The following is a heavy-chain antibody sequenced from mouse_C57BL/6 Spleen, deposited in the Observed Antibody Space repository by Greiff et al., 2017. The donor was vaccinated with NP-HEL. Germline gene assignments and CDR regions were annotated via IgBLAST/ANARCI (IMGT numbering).Heavy chain of an antibody. Sequence: VQLQQSGAELVKPGASVKLSCKASGYTFTSYWMQWVKQRPGQGLEWIGEIDPTDSYTNYKQKFKGKATLTVDKSSSTAYMQLSSLTSEDSAVYYCARRYYYGSTYAMDYWGQGTSVTVSS. V-gene: IGHV1-50*01. CDR1: GYTFTSYW. CDR2: IDPTDSYT. CDR3: ARRYYYGSTYAMDY. D-gene: IGHD1-1*01. J-gene: IGHJ4*01.